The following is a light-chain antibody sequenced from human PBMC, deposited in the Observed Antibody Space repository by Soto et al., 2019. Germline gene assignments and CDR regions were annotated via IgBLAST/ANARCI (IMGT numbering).Light chain of an antibody. J-gene: IGKJ1*01. CDR2: GAS. CDR1: QSISSN. Sequence: EIVLTQSPGALSLSPGERATLSCRASQSISSNLAWYQQKPGQAPRLLIYGASSRATGIPDRFSGSGSGTDFTLTISRLEPEDFAVYYCQQYGSSPTWTFGQGTKVDIK. CDR3: QQYGSSPTWT. V-gene: IGKV3-20*01.